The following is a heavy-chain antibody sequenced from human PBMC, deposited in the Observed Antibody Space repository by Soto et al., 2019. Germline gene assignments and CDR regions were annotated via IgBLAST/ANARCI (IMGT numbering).Heavy chain of an antibody. CDR1: GFTFSSYA. Sequence: VVSRIVSCAASGFTFSSYAMHWVRQAPGKGLEWVAVISYDGSNKYYADSVKGRFTISRDNSKNTLYLQMNSLRAEDTAVYYCARPPLAYCGGDCYSNFDYWGQGTLVTVSS. CDR3: ARPPLAYCGGDCYSNFDY. J-gene: IGHJ4*02. CDR2: ISYDGSNK. D-gene: IGHD2-21*02. V-gene: IGHV3-30-3*01.